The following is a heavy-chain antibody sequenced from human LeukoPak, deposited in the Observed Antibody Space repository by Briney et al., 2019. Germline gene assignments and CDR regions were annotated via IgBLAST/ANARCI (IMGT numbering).Heavy chain of an antibody. J-gene: IGHJ6*03. D-gene: IGHD1-26*01. Sequence: GGSLRLSCAASGFTFDDYGMSWVRQAPGKGLEWVSGINWNGGSTGYADSVKGRFTISRDNAKNSLYLQMNSLRAEDTAVYYCARGDGGSYFSYYYYMDVWGKGTTVTISS. V-gene: IGHV3-20*04. CDR3: ARGDGGSYFSYYYYMDV. CDR1: GFTFDDYG. CDR2: INWNGGST.